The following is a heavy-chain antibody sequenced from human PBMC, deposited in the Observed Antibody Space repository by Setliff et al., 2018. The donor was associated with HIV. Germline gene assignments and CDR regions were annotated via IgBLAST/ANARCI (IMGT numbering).Heavy chain of an antibody. CDR3: ARGLIQYTWDS. CDR2: VYHSGST. J-gene: IGHJ5*01. V-gene: IGHV4-59*12. Sequence: SETLSLTCTVSGDSLDNYYWTWIRQSRERRLEWVGFVYHSGSTNYNPSLKNRVSISLDASKIQFSLRLTSVTAADTAMYFCARGLIQYTWDSWGQGVLVTVSS. CDR1: GDSLDNYY. D-gene: IGHD2-2*02.